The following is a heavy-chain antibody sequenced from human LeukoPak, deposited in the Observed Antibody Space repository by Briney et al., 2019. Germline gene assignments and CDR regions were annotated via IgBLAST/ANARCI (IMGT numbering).Heavy chain of an antibody. Sequence: PGGSLRLSCAASGFTFDDYAMHWVRQAPGKGLEWVSGISWNSGSIGYADSVKGRFTISRDNAKNSLYLQMNSLRAEDTALYYCAKRDYSSGFDYWGQGTLVTVPS. D-gene: IGHD6-19*01. CDR2: ISWNSGSI. V-gene: IGHV3-9*01. CDR1: GFTFDDYA. CDR3: AKRDYSSGFDY. J-gene: IGHJ4*02.